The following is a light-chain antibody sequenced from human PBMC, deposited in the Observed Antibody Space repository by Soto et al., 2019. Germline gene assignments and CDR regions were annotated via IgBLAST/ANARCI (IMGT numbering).Light chain of an antibody. Sequence: EIVLTQSPATLTVSPGERATLSCMASQSAGTNLAWYQQKPGQAPRLLISDSSTRATGIPARFSGSGSGTEFTLTISSLQPDDFATYYCQQYNGYRWTFGQGTKVDIK. V-gene: IGKV3-15*01. CDR1: QSAGTN. J-gene: IGKJ1*01. CDR3: QQYNGYRWT. CDR2: DSS.